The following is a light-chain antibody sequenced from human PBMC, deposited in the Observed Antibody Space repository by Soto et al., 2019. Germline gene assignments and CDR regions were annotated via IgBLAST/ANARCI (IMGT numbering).Light chain of an antibody. CDR1: SSDVGGYDY. CDR2: EVS. CDR3: SSFSIRPAYL. V-gene: IGLV2-14*01. J-gene: IGLJ1*01. Sequence: QSALTQPASMSGSPGQSITISCTGTSSDVGGYDYVSWYQPHPGKAPKLMVFEVSNRPSGVSYRFSGSKSGNTASLTISVRQAEEEAEYFFSSFSIRPAYLFGPGTPAHRP.